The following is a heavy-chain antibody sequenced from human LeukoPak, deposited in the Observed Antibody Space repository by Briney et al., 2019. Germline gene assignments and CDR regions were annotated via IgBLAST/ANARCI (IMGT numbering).Heavy chain of an antibody. D-gene: IGHD3-16*01. CDR1: GFTFSSHT. J-gene: IGHJ5*02. CDR3: AKEGGA. V-gene: IGHV3-23*01. Sequence: GGSLRLSCAGSGFTFSSHTMTWVRQAAGKGLEWVSATGGRGSSTYYADSVKGRFTISRDNSKYTVYLQMKSLRVEDTAIYYCAKEGGAWGQGTLVTVSS. CDR2: TGGRGSST.